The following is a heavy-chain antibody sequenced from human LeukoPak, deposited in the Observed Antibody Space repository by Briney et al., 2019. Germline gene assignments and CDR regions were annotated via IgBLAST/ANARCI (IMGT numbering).Heavy chain of an antibody. D-gene: IGHD3-10*01. Sequence: PGGSLRLSCAASGFTVSSNYMSWVRQAPGKGLEWVSVIYSGGSTYYADSVKGRFTISRDNSKNTLYLQMNSLRAEDTAVYYCARESYYGSGSYYMAYYFDYWGQGTLVTVSS. CDR1: GFTVSSNY. CDR3: ARESYYGSGSYYMAYYFDY. V-gene: IGHV3-66*01. J-gene: IGHJ4*02. CDR2: IYSGGST.